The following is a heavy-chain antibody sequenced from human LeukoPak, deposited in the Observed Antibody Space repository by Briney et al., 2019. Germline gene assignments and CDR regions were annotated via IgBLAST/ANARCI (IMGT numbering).Heavy chain of an antibody. CDR1: GGSISSSSYY. J-gene: IGHJ3*02. Sequence: SETLSLTCTVSGGSISSSSYYWGWIRQPPGKGLEWIGSIYYSGSTYYNPSLKSRVTISVDTSKNQFSLKLSSVTAADTAVYYCASDRPIGWELPIADAFDIWGQGTMVTVSS. D-gene: IGHD1-26*01. V-gene: IGHV4-39*01. CDR2: IYYSGST. CDR3: ASDRPIGWELPIADAFDI.